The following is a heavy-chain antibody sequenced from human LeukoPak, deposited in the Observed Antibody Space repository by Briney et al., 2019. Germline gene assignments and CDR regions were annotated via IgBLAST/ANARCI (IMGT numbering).Heavy chain of an antibody. CDR3: ARDSGYSSPGGYYNWFDP. J-gene: IGHJ5*02. D-gene: IGHD6-13*01. Sequence: SETLSLTCTVSGGSISSYYWSWIRQPPGKGLEWIGYIYYSGSTNYNPSLKSRVTISVDTSKNQFSLKLSSVTAADTAVYYCARDSGYSSPGGYYNWFDPWGQGTLVTVSS. V-gene: IGHV4-59*12. CDR1: GGSISSYY. CDR2: IYYSGST.